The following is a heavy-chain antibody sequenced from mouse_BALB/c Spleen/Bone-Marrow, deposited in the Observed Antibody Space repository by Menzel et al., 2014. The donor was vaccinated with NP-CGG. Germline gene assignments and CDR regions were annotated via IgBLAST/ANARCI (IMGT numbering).Heavy chain of an antibody. CDR2: IWAGGST. CDR3: ARSPQRTTMIGY. Sequence: QVQLKESGPGLVAPSQSLSITCTVSGFSLTSYGVHWVRQPPGKGLEWLGVIWAGGSTNYNSALMSGLSISKDNSKSQVFLKMNSLQTDDTAMYYCARSPQRTTMIGYWGQGTTLTVSS. V-gene: IGHV2-9*02. J-gene: IGHJ2*01. D-gene: IGHD2-1*01. CDR1: GFSLTSYG.